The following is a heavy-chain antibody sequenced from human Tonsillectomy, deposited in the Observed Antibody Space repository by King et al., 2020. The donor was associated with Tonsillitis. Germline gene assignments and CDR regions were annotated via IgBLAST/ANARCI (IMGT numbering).Heavy chain of an antibody. CDR2: IYSGDST. CDR3: ARDGYFDYRRHYQRPDRIYGMDV. V-gene: IGHV3-66*01. CDR1: GFPVSSKY. D-gene: IGHD3-16*01. Sequence: EVQLVESGGALVQPGESLRLSCADSGFPVSSKYMSWVRQAPGKGLEWVSVIYSGDSTYYADHARGRFIISRENAKNTLYLLMKSLSAEDTAVYYCARDGYFDYRRHYQRPDRIYGMDVWGRETTVTVSS. J-gene: IGHJ6*02.